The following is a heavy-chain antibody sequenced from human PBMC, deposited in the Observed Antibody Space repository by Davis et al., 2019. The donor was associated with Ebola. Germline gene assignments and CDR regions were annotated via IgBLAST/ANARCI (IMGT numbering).Heavy chain of an antibody. J-gene: IGHJ6*03. D-gene: IGHD6-13*01. V-gene: IGHV1-2*02. CDR2: INPNSGGT. Sequence: ASVKVSCKASGYTFTGYYMHWVRQAPGQGLEWMGWINPNSGGTNYAQKFQGRVTMTRDTSISTAYMELSGLRSDDTAVYYCARDLEGRDGSSWSYYYYYMDVWGKGTTVTVSS. CDR1: GYTFTGYY. CDR3: ARDLEGRDGSSWSYYYYYMDV.